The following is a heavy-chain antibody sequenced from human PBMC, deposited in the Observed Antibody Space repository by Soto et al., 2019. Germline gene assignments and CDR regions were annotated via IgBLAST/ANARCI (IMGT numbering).Heavy chain of an antibody. D-gene: IGHD3-3*01. CDR3: ARQENGITIFGVVISPGGYYFDY. J-gene: IGHJ4*02. CDR1: GGSISSSSYY. Sequence: PSETLSLTCTVSGGSISSSSYYWGWIRQPPGKGLEWIGSIYYSGSTYYNPSLKSRVTISVDTSKNQFSLKLSSVTAADTAVCYCARQENGITIFGVVISPGGYYFDYWGQGTLVTVSS. V-gene: IGHV4-39*01. CDR2: IYYSGST.